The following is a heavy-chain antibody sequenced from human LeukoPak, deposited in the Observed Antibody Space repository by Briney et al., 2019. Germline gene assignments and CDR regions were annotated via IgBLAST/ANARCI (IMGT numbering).Heavy chain of an antibody. J-gene: IGHJ4*02. CDR2: ISYAGSNK. V-gene: IGHV3-30*04. CDR1: GFTFSSYA. Sequence: PGGSLRLSCAASGFTFSSYAMHWVRQAPGKGLEWVAVISYAGSNKYYADSVKGRFTISRDNSKNTLFLQVNSLRTEDTAVYYCARGLWFGELGFDYWGQGTLVTVSS. CDR3: ARGLWFGELGFDY. D-gene: IGHD3-10*01.